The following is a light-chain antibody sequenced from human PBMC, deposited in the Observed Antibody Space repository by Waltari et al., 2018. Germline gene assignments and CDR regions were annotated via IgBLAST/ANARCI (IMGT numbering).Light chain of an antibody. Sequence: SYELTQPPSASLSPGQKARITSSGDALPTPSAYWYQQKPGQAPVLVIYKDSERPSGIPERFSGSSSGTTVTLTISGVQAEDEADYYCQSADSSGTNVVFGGGTKLTVL. CDR2: KDS. J-gene: IGLJ2*01. V-gene: IGLV3-25*03. CDR3: QSADSSGTNVV. CDR1: ALPTPS.